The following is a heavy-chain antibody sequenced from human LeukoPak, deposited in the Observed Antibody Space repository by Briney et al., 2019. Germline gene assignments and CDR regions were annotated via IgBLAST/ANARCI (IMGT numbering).Heavy chain of an antibody. CDR1: GGTFSSYA. V-gene: IGHV1-69*13. J-gene: IGHJ4*02. D-gene: IGHD3-9*01. Sequence: SVKVSCKASGGTFSSYAISWVRQAPGQGLEWMGGIIPIFGTANYAQKFQGRVTITADESTSTAYMERSSLRSEDTAVYYCARDPISTELRYFDTWGQGTLVTVSS. CDR3: ARDPISTELRYFDT. CDR2: IIPIFGTA.